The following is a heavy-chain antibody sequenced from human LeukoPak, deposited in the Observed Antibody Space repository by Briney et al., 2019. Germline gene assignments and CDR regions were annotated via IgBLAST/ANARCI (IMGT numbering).Heavy chain of an antibody. CDR2: ISPNSGGT. Sequence: ASVTVSCKASGYAFTGYYIHWVRQAPGQGLEWMGWISPNSGGTNYAQKFQGRVTMTRDTSISTAYMELSRLRSDDTAVYYCAREDDCSSTSCQTYSWGQGTLVTDSS. D-gene: IGHD2-2*01. V-gene: IGHV1-2*02. CDR1: GYAFTGYY. J-gene: IGHJ4*02. CDR3: AREDDCSSTSCQTYS.